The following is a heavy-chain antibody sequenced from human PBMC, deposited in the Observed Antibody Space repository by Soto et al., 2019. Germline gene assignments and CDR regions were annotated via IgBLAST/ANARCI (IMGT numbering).Heavy chain of an antibody. D-gene: IGHD6-19*01. CDR1: GWSISSYY. Sequence: SETLSLTYTVSGWSISSYYWSWIRQPPGKGLEWIGYIYYSGNTNYNPSLKSRVTMSVVTSKNLFSLKLSSVTAADTAVYYCARDYHSGGAFDIWGQGTMVTVSS. CDR3: ARDYHSGGAFDI. V-gene: IGHV4-59*01. J-gene: IGHJ3*02. CDR2: IYYSGNT.